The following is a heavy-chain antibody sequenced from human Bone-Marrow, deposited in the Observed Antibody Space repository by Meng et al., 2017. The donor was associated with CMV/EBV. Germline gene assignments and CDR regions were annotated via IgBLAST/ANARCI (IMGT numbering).Heavy chain of an antibody. CDR1: GGSVTRGNYC. CDR2: IHYTGSS. D-gene: IGHD1-1*01. J-gene: IGHJ4*02. V-gene: IGHV4-61*01. Sequence: SETLSLTFTVSGGSVTRGNYCWNWIRQPPGEGLEWIGCIHYTGSSNYNPSLKSRATITLDTSKNQFSLKVTSVTAADTAVYYCARSTTGPGDYWGQGTRVTVSS. CDR3: ARSTTGPGDY.